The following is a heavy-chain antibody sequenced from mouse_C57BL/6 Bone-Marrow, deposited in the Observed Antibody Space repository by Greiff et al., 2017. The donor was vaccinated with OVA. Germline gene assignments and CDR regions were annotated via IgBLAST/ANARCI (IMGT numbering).Heavy chain of an antibody. Sequence: EVKLVESGGDLVKPGGSLKLSCAASGFTFSSYGMSWVRQTPDKRLEWVANISSGGSYTYYPDSVKGRFTISRDNAKNTLYLQMSSLKSEDTAMYYCAKPDYDFLFAYWGQGTLVTVSA. CDR1: GFTFSSYG. V-gene: IGHV5-6*01. D-gene: IGHD2-4*01. CDR2: ISSGGSYT. CDR3: AKPDYDFLFAY. J-gene: IGHJ3*01.